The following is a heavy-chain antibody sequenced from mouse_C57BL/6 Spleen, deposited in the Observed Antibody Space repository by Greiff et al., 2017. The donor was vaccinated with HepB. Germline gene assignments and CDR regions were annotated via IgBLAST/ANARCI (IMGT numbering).Heavy chain of an antibody. D-gene: IGHD1-1*01. J-gene: IGHJ4*01. Sequence: EVQLQQSGPELVKPGASVKMSCKASGYTFTDYNMHWVKQSHGKSLEWIGYINPNNGGTSYNQKFKGKATLTVNKSSSTAYMELRSLTSEDSAVYYCATTVVAPYYYAMDYWGQRTSVTVSS. CDR2: INPNNGGT. CDR3: ATTVVAPYYYAMDY. CDR1: GYTFTDYN. V-gene: IGHV1-22*01.